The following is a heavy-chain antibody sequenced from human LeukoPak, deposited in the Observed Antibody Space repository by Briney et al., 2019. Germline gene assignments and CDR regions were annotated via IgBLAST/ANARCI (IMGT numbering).Heavy chain of an antibody. CDR3: ASAHQDFGVYGVDS. V-gene: IGHV3-30*03. CDR2: ISYDGGNK. Sequence: PGGSLRLSCAASGFTFSDYGMHWVRQAPGKGLEWVALISYDGGNKFYADSVRDRFTISRDNSKNTLFLQMNSLRAEDTAVYYCASAHQDFGVYGVDSWGQGTLVTVSS. D-gene: IGHD2-15*01. J-gene: IGHJ4*02. CDR1: GFTFSDYG.